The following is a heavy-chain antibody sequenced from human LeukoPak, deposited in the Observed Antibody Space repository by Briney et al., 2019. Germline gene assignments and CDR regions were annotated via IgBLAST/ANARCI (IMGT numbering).Heavy chain of an antibody. Sequence: ASVKVSCKASGYTFPNYYIHWVRQAPGQGLEWMAIINPSTGGTHYAQRFQGRVTMTTDTSTSTAYMELRSLRSDDTALYYCAKVGATIEYFQHWGQGTLVTVSS. CDR2: INPSTGGT. J-gene: IGHJ1*01. CDR1: GYTFPNYY. CDR3: AKVGATIEYFQH. D-gene: IGHD1-26*01. V-gene: IGHV1-46*01.